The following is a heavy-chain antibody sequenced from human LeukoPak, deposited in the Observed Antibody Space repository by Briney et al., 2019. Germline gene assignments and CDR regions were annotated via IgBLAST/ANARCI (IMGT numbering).Heavy chain of an antibody. CDR3: ASSTLEASYDFWSGFNGPFDY. Sequence: PGGSLRLSCAASGFTFSSYGMHWVRQAPGKGLEWVAVISYDGSNKYYADSVKGRFTISRDNSKNTLYLQMNSLRAEDTAVYYCASSTLEASYDFWSGFNGPFDYWGQGTLVTVSS. CDR1: GFTFSSYG. D-gene: IGHD3-3*01. J-gene: IGHJ4*02. V-gene: IGHV3-30*03. CDR2: ISYDGSNK.